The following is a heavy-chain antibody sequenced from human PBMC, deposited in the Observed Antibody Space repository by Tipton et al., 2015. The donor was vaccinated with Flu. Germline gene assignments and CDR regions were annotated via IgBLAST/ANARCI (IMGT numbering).Heavy chain of an antibody. CDR3: ARDLGGQSSGWKGPFDY. CDR1: GYSISSGYY. D-gene: IGHD6-19*01. Sequence: TLSLTCTVSGYSISSGYYWGWIRQPPGMGLEWIGSIYHSGSTCYNPSLKSRVTISVDTSKNQFSLKLSSVTAADTAVYYCARDLGGQSSGWKGPFDYWGQGTLVTVSS. V-gene: IGHV4-38-2*02. J-gene: IGHJ4*02. CDR2: IYHSGST.